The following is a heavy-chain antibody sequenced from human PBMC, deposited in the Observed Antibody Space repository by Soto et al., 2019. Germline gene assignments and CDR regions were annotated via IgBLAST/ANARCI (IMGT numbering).Heavy chain of an antibody. CDR2: IYHSGST. V-gene: IGHV4-30-2*01. Sequence: SETLSLTCAVSGGSISSGGYSWSWIRQPPGKGLEWIGYIYHSGSTYYNQSLKSRVTISVDRSKNQFSLKLSSVTAADTAVYYCARAYGDYSAGWFDPWGQGTLVTVSS. D-gene: IGHD4-17*01. CDR1: GGSISSGGYS. J-gene: IGHJ5*02. CDR3: ARAYGDYSAGWFDP.